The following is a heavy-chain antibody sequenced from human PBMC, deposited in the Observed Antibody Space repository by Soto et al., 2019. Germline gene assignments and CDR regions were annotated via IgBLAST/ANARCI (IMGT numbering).Heavy chain of an antibody. CDR2: INHSGST. CDR3: ARGRRGSGSYYKKSLGY. CDR1: GGSFSGYY. Sequence: QVQLQQWGAGLLKPSETLSLTCAVYGGSFSGYYWSWIRQPPGKGLEWIGEINHSGSTNYNPSLKSRVTISVDTSKNQFSLKLSSVTAADTAVYYCARGRRGSGSYYKKSLGYWGQGTLVTVSS. D-gene: IGHD3-10*01. J-gene: IGHJ4*02. V-gene: IGHV4-34*01.